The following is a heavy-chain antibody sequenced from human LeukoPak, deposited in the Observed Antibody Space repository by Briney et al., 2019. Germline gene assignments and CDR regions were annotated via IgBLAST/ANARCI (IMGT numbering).Heavy chain of an antibody. V-gene: IGHV1-8*01. D-gene: IGHD3-16*01. CDR2: MNPNSGNT. CDR1: GYTFTSYD. Sequence: GASVKVSCKASGYTFTSYDINWVRQATGQGLEWMGWMNPNSGNTGYAQKFQGRVTMTRNTSISTAYMELSSLRSEDTAVYYCAREYSYASAYYYGMDVWGQGTTVTVSS. CDR3: AREYSYASAYYYGMDV. J-gene: IGHJ6*02.